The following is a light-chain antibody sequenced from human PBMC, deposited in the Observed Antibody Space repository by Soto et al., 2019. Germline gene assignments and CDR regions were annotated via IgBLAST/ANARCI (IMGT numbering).Light chain of an antibody. J-gene: IGLJ2*01. Sequence: QSALTQPASVSGSPGQSITISCTGTSSDVGGYNYVSWYQQHPGKAPKLIIYEVSYRPSGVSNRFSGSKSGNTASLTISGLQAEDEADYYCSSYTSSSTLVVFGGGTKVTVL. V-gene: IGLV2-14*01. CDR1: SSDVGGYNY. CDR2: EVS. CDR3: SSYTSSSTLVV.